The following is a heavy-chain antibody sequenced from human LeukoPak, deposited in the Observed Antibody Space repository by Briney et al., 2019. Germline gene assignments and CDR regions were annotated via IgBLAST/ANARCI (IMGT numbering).Heavy chain of an antibody. CDR3: AKDSDYSSSWYSPIDTFDI. CDR2: ISDSGGRT. V-gene: IGHV3-23*01. CDR1: GITLSNYG. D-gene: IGHD6-13*01. Sequence: GGSLRLSCAVSGITLSNYGMSWFRQAPGKGLEWVAGISDSGGRTNYADSVKGRFTISRDNPKNTLYLQMNSLRAEDTAVYFCAKDSDYSSSWYSPIDTFDIWGQGTMVTVSS. J-gene: IGHJ3*02.